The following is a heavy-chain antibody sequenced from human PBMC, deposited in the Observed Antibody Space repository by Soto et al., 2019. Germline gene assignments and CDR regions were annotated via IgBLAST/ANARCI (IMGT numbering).Heavy chain of an antibody. V-gene: IGHV4-59*12. Sequence: SDTLSLTCTVSGGSISSYYWSWIRQPPGKGLEWIGYIYYSGSTNYNPSLKSRVTISVDTSKNQFSLKLSSVTADDTAVYHCAKDPNGDYVGAFDSWGQGTLVTVSS. CDR3: AKDPNGDYVGAFDS. CDR1: GGSISSYY. J-gene: IGHJ4*02. D-gene: IGHD4-17*01. CDR2: IYYSGST.